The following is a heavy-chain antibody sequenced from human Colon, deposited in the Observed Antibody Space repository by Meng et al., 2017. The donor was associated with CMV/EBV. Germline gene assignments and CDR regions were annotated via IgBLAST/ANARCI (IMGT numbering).Heavy chain of an antibody. CDR1: GFTFSSYG. J-gene: IGHJ6*02. V-gene: IGHV3-30*02. Sequence: GESLKISCAASGFTFSSYGMHWVRQAPGKGLEWVAFIRYDGTNKYYADSVRGRFTISRDNSKNALYLQMNSLRGEDTAVYYCAKGSLEWLYYGMDVWGQGTTVTVSS. D-gene: IGHD3-3*01. CDR3: AKGSLEWLYYGMDV. CDR2: IRYDGTNK.